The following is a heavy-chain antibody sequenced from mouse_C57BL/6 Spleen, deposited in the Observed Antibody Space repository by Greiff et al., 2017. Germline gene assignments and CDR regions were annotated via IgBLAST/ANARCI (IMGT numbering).Heavy chain of an antibody. CDR2: IRSKSSNYAT. CDR3: VGVWAGTLAMDY. D-gene: IGHD3-3*01. Sequence: EVHLVESGGGLVQPKGSLKLSCAASGFTFNTYAMHWVRQAPGKGLEWVARIRSKSSNYATYYADSVKDSFTISRDDSNSMLYLQMNNLKTSSTTMYYCVGVWAGTLAMDYWGQGTSVTVSS. CDR1: GFTFNTYA. V-gene: IGHV10-3*01. J-gene: IGHJ4*01.